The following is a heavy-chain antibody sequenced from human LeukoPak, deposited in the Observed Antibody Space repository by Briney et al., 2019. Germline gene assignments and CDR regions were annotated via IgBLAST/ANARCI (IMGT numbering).Heavy chain of an antibody. CDR2: ISNDGDT. J-gene: IGHJ4*02. D-gene: IGHD6-19*01. CDR3: AGDKTTGGWYEFDY. Sequence: GGSLRLSCAASGFTVSSNYMSWVRQGPGKGLECVSVISNDGDTYYADSVKGRFTISRDTSKNTVSLQMNSLRAEDTAVYYCAGDKTTGGWYEFDYWGQGPLVTVSS. CDR1: GFTVSSNY. V-gene: IGHV3-53*01.